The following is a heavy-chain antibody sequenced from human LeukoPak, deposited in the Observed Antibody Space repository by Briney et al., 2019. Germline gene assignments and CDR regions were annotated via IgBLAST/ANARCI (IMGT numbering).Heavy chain of an antibody. CDR2: IYGRGGTT. J-gene: IGHJ2*01. CDR3: ARVVGRNWYLDL. D-gene: IGHD1-14*01. CDR1: GFTFSSYD. V-gene: IGHV3-23*01. Sequence: GGSLRLSCGASGFTFSSYDMTWVRQAPGKGLEWVSGIYGRGGTTYYADSVKGRFIVSRDSSKNSLSLQMNSLRAEDTAVYYCARVVGRNWYLDLWGRGTQVTVSS.